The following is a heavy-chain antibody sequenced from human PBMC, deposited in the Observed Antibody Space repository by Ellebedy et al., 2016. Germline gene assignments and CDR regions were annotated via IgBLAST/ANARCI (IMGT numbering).Heavy chain of an antibody. J-gene: IGHJ4*02. V-gene: IGHV3-23*01. Sequence: GGSLRLSXAASGFTFSSYAMSWVRQAPGKGLEWVSAISGSGGSTYYADSVKGRFTISRDNSKNTLYLQMNSLRAEDTAVYYCAKCLSGYDYYFDYWGQGTLVTVSS. CDR3: AKCLSGYDYYFDY. CDR2: ISGSGGST. CDR1: GFTFSSYA. D-gene: IGHD5-12*01.